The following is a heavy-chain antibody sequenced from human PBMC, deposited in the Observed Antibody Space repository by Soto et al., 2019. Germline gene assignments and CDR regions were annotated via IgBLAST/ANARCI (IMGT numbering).Heavy chain of an antibody. CDR3: AKDGDDGGYPMGRSIDY. J-gene: IGHJ4*02. D-gene: IGHD3-16*02. CDR1: GFTFSSYA. CDR2: ISGSGGST. V-gene: IGHV3-23*01. Sequence: GGSLRLSCAASGFTFSSYAMSWVRQAPGKGLEWVSAISGSGGSTYYADSVKGRFTISRDNSKNTLYLLMNSLRAEDTAVYYCAKDGDDGGYPMGRSIDYWGQGTLVTVSS.